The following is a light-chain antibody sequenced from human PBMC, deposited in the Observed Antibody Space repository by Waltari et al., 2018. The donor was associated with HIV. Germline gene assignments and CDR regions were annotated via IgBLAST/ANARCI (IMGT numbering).Light chain of an antibody. Sequence: IVLTQSPGPLSLSPGERATLSCRASQSVYSNYVAWYQQRPGQSPRLLIYESSNRAAGVSDKFIGSGSGTDFTLTIGRLEPEDSGMYFCQQFGSSAPWTFGQGTKVEIK. CDR1: QSVYSNY. CDR3: QQFGSSAPWT. CDR2: ESS. J-gene: IGKJ1*01. V-gene: IGKV3-20*01.